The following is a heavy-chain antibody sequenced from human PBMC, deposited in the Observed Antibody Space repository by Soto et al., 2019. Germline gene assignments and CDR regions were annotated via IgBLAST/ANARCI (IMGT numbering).Heavy chain of an antibody. CDR3: ARLFGVTAAVTDALNI. Sequence: GASVKVSCKASGYTFTSYGISWVRQAPGQGLEWMGWISAYNGNTNYAQKLQGRVTMTTDTSTSTAYMELRSLRSEDTAVYYCARLFGVTAAVTDALNIWGQGTRVTVSS. D-gene: IGHD2-21*02. V-gene: IGHV1-18*04. CDR1: GYTFTSYG. CDR2: ISAYNGNT. J-gene: IGHJ3*02.